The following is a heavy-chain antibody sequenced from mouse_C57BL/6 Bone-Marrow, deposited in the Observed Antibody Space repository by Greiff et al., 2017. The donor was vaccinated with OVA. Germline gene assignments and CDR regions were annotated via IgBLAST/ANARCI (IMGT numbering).Heavy chain of an antibody. D-gene: IGHD2-2*01. CDR3: TRSPYGYGGFAY. J-gene: IGHJ3*01. CDR2: ISSGGDYI. V-gene: IGHV5-9-1*02. Sequence: EVKLEESGEGLVKPGGSLKLSCAASGFTFSSYAMSWVRQTPEKRLEWVAYISSGGDYIYYADTVKGRFTISRDNARNTLYLQMSSLKSEDTAMYYCTRSPYGYGGFAYWGQGTLVTVSA. CDR1: GFTFSSYA.